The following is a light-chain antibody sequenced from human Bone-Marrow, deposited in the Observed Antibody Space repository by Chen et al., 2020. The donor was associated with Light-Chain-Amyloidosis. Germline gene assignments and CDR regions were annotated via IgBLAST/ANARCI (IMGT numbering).Light chain of an antibody. CDR3: QVWDRSSDRPV. CDR1: NIGSTS. Sequence: SYVLTQPSSVSVAPGQTATIACGGNNIGSTSVHWYQQTPGQAPLRVVYDDSDRPSGIPERLSGSHSGNTATLTIRRVDAWDEADYYCQVWDRSSDRPVFGAGTKLTVL. J-gene: IGLJ3*02. V-gene: IGLV3-21*02. CDR2: DDS.